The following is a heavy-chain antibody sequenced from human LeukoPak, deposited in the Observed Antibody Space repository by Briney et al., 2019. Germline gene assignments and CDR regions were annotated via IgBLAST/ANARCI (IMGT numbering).Heavy chain of an antibody. CDR2: IYYSGST. V-gene: IGHV4-61*03. Sequence: SQTLSLTCTVSGGSINSGSYYYHWIRQPPGKGLEWIGYIYYSGSTNYNPSLKSRVTISVDRTKNHFSLKLSSVTAADTAVYYCARTTEEYYGSGKSRKYYSYYYYMDVWGKGTTVTVSS. CDR1: GGSINSGSYY. J-gene: IGHJ6*03. D-gene: IGHD3-10*01. CDR3: ARTTEEYYGSGKSRKYYSYYYYMDV.